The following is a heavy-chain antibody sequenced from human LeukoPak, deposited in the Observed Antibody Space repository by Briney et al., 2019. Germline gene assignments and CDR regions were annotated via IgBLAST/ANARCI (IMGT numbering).Heavy chain of an antibody. Sequence: GGSLRLSCAASGFTFSGSAMHWVRQASGKGLEWVGRIRSKANSYATAYAASVKGRFTISRDDSKNTAFLQMNSLKTEDTAIYYCAKDPMGIGPAFDIWGQGTMVTVSS. D-gene: IGHD7-27*01. V-gene: IGHV3-73*01. CDR3: AKDPMGIGPAFDI. CDR2: IRSKANSYAT. J-gene: IGHJ3*02. CDR1: GFTFSGSA.